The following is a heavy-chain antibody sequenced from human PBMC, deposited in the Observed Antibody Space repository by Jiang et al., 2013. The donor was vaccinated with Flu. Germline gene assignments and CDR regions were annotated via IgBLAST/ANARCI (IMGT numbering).Heavy chain of an antibody. CDR3: AREYSSSWAYYYYGMDV. V-gene: IGHV3-33*01. CDR1: GFTFSSYG. D-gene: IGHD6-13*01. J-gene: IGHJ6*02. CDR2: IWYDGSNK. Sequence: RLSCAASGFTFSSYGMHWVRQAPGKGLEWVAVIWYDGSNKYYADSVKGRFTISRDNSKNTLYLQMNSLRAEDTAVYYCAREYSSSWAYYYYGMDVWGQGTTVTVSS.